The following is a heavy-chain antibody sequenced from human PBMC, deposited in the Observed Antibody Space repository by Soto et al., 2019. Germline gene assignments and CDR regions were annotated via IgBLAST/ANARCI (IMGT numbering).Heavy chain of an antibody. D-gene: IGHD3-16*01. CDR2: INHSGST. CDR1: GGSFSGYY. Sequence: QVQLQQWGAGLLKPSETLSLTCAVYGGSFSGYYWSWIRQPPGKGLEWIGEINHSGSTNYNPSLKSRFTKSVDPSKTNFPRRRSFVTAADRACYYGAKGRGRGGQGTLVPASS. J-gene: IGHJ4*02. CDR3: AKGRGR. V-gene: IGHV4-34*01.